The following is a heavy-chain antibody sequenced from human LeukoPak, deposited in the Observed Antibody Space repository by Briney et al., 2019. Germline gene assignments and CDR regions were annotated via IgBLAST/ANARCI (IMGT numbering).Heavy chain of an antibody. CDR1: GGSIISSSHY. V-gene: IGHV4-39*07. Sequence: PSETLSLTCTVSGGSIISSSHYWGWIRQPPGRGLEWIGSIYYSGSTYYTPSLESRVTISLDTSKNQFSLNLMSVTAADTAVYYCVRIHMGFGELLSPWGQGTRVIVSS. D-gene: IGHD3-10*01. J-gene: IGHJ5*02. CDR3: VRIHMGFGELLSP. CDR2: IYYSGST.